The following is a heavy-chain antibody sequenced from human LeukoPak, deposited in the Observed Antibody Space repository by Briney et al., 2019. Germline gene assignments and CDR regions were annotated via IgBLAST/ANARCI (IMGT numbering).Heavy chain of an antibody. J-gene: IGHJ4*02. Sequence: EASVKVSCKASGGTFSSYAISWVRQAPGQGLEWLGWISTYNGNTHYAQKLQGRVTMTTDTSTTTAYMELRSLRSDDTAVYYCARDYRTGFDYWGQGTLVTVSS. CDR2: ISTYNGNT. CDR3: ARDYRTGFDY. D-gene: IGHD7-27*01. V-gene: IGHV1-18*01. CDR1: GGTFSSYA.